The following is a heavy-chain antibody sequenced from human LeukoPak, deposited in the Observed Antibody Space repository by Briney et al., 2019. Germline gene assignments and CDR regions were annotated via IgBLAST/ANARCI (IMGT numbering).Heavy chain of an antibody. CDR2: TYYSGST. Sequence: SETLSLTCTVSGGSISSSSYYWGWIRQPPGKGLEWIGITYYSGSTYYNPSLKSRLTISVDTSKNQFSLKLSSVTATDTAVYYCARRGYCSSTSCYEYWFGPWGQGTLVTVSS. D-gene: IGHD2-2*01. CDR1: GGSISSSSYY. CDR3: ARRGYCSSTSCYEYWFGP. V-gene: IGHV4-39*01. J-gene: IGHJ5*02.